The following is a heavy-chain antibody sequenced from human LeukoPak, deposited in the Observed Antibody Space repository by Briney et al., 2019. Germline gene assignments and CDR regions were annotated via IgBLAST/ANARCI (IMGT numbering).Heavy chain of an antibody. CDR2: IFYSGST. Sequence: ASETLSLTCTVSGGSISSSSYYWGWIRQPPGKGLEWIGSIFYSGSTYYNPSLKSRVTISVDTSKNQFSLKLSSVTAADTAVYYCARLYCDSSGYFDYWGQGTLVTVSS. J-gene: IGHJ4*02. V-gene: IGHV4-39*01. D-gene: IGHD3-22*01. CDR1: GGSISSSSYY. CDR3: ARLYCDSSGYFDY.